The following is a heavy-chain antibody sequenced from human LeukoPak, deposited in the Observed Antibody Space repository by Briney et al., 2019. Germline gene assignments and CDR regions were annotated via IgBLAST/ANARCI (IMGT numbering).Heavy chain of an antibody. V-gene: IGHV5-51*01. CDR2: IDPRDSET. D-gene: IGHD1-26*01. CDR1: GYTFAIYW. J-gene: IGHJ4*02. Sequence: GESLKISCKGSGYTFAIYWIGWVRQMPGKGLEWMGIIDPRDSETRYSPSFQGQVTISVDKSITTAYLQWSNLKASDTAIYYCARQASGNFDYWGQGTLVTVSS. CDR3: ARQASGNFDY.